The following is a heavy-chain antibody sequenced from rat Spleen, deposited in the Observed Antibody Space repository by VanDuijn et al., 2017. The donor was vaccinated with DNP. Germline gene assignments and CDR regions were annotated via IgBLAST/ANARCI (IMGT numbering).Heavy chain of an antibody. D-gene: IGHD1-10*01. CDR1: GFDFNDYW. V-gene: IGHV5-25*01. CDR2: ISTSGGST. Sequence: EVKLVESGGGLVQPGRSLKLSCAASGFDFNDYWMAWVRQVPRKGLEWVATISTSGGSTYYRDSVKGRFTISRDNANRTLYLQMDSLRSEDTATYYCARQGNNVGYFDYWGQGVMVTVSS. CDR3: ARQGNNVGYFDY. J-gene: IGHJ2*01.